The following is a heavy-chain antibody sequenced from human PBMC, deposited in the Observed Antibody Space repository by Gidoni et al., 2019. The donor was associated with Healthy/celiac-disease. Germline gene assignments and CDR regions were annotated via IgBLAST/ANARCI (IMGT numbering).Heavy chain of an antibody. CDR2: INHSGST. CDR1: GGSFSGYY. Sequence: QVQLQQWGAGLLKPSETLSLTCAVYGGSFSGYYWSWIRQPPGKGLEWIGEINHSGSTNYNPSLKSRVTISVDTSKNQFSLKLSSVTAADTAVYYCASNGSVVTAIRDYYYYGMDVWGQGTTVTVSS. J-gene: IGHJ6*02. V-gene: IGHV4-34*01. D-gene: IGHD2-21*02. CDR3: ASNGSVVTAIRDYYYYGMDV.